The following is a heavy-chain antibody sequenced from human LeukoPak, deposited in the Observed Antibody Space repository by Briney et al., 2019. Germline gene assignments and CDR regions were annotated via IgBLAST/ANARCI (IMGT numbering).Heavy chain of an antibody. J-gene: IGHJ4*02. CDR2: MNPNSGNT. D-gene: IGHD1-26*01. Sequence: ASVTVSCKASGYTFTSYDINWVRQATGQGLEWMGWMNPNSGNTGYAQKFQDRVTITRNTSISTAYMELSSLRSADTAVYYCARGQDGSYYGYFDYWGQGTLVTASS. V-gene: IGHV1-8*03. CDR3: ARGQDGSYYGYFDY. CDR1: GYTFTSYD.